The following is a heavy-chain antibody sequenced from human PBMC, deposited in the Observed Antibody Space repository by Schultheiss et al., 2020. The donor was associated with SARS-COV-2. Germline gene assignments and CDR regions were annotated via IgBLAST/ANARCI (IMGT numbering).Heavy chain of an antibody. Sequence: GESLKISCAASGFTFSSYSMNWVRQAPGKGLEWVSAISGSGGSTYYADSVKGRFTISRDNSKNTLYLQMNSLRAEDTAVYYCAKDRYGDYGPYYFDYWGQGTLVTVSS. CDR2: ISGSGGST. J-gene: IGHJ4*02. CDR3: AKDRYGDYGPYYFDY. CDR1: GFTFSSYS. D-gene: IGHD4-17*01. V-gene: IGHV3-23*01.